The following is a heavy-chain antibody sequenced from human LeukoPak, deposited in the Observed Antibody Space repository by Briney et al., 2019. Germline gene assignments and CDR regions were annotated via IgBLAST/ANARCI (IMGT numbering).Heavy chain of an antibody. CDR3: ARVGQLDDFWSGYYNYYYMDV. Sequence: SETLSLTCAVSGYSISSGFYWGWIRQPPGKGLEWIGSIYHSGSTYYNPSLKSRVTISIDASKNQFSLKLSSVTAADTAVYYCARVGQLDDFWSGYYNYYYMDVWGKGTTVTVSS. D-gene: IGHD3-3*01. CDR2: IYHSGST. J-gene: IGHJ6*03. CDR1: GYSISSGFY. V-gene: IGHV4-38-2*01.